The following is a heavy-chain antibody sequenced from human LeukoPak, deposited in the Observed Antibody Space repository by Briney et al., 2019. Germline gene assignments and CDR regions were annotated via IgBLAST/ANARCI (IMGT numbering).Heavy chain of an antibody. Sequence: SETLSLTCTVSGGSISSYYWRWIRQPPGKGLVWIGYIYYSGSTNYNPSLKSRVTISVDTSKNQFSLKLSSVTAADTAVYYCARGRIAARLYYYYYYMDVWGKGTTVTVSS. CDR3: ARGRIAARLYYYYYYMDV. D-gene: IGHD6-6*01. V-gene: IGHV4-59*01. CDR2: IYYSGST. CDR1: GGSISSYY. J-gene: IGHJ6*03.